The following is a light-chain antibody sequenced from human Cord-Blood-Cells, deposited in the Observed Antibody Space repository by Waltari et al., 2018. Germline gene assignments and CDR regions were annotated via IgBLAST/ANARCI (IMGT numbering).Light chain of an antibody. CDR3: QQSYSTPPFT. Sequence: DIQMTQSPSSLSASVGDRVTITCRARQSIRSYLTWYQQKPGKAPKLLIYAASSLQSGVPSRFSGSGSGTDFTLAISSLQPEDFATYYCQQSYSTPPFTFGPGTKVDIK. V-gene: IGKV1-39*01. CDR1: QSIRSY. J-gene: IGKJ3*01. CDR2: AAS.